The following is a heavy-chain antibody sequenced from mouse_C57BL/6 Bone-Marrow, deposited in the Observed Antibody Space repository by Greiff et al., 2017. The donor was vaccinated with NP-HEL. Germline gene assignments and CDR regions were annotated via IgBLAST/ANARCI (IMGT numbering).Heavy chain of an antibody. D-gene: IGHD3-2*02. CDR1: GYAFTNYL. CDR3: ARQLRSGLNYFDY. V-gene: IGHV1-54*01. CDR2: INPGSGGT. J-gene: IGHJ2*01. Sequence: VQLQQSGAELVRPGTSVKVSCKASGYAFTNYLIEWVKQRPGPGLEWIGVINPGSGGTNYNEKFKGKATLTADKSSSTAYMQLSSLTSEDSAVYFCARQLRSGLNYFDYWGQGTTLTVSS.